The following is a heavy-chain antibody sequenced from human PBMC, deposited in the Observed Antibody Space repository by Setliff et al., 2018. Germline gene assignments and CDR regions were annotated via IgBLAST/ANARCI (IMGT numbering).Heavy chain of an antibody. CDR1: GGTFNNYG. CDR2: TIPFFGTT. J-gene: IGHJ4*02. D-gene: IGHD6-19*01. Sequence: SVKVSCKASGGTFNNYGVTWVRQAPGQGLEWMGGTIPFFGTTNYAQKFQGRVTITTDESTSTAYMELSSLRSEDTAVYYCARLQFYSSGWYRDDYWGQGTLVTVSS. CDR3: ARLQFYSSGWYRDDY. V-gene: IGHV1-69*05.